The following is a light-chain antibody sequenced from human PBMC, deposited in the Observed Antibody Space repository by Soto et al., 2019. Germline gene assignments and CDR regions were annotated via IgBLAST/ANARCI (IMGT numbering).Light chain of an antibody. CDR3: QQSYSTPPT. J-gene: IGKJ1*01. CDR2: AAS. Sequence: DIQMNQSPSSLSASVEERVTITCRASQSISSYLNWYQQKPGKAPKLLIYAASSLQSWVPSRCSGCGSGTDFTLTISSLQPEDFATYYCQQSYSTPPTFGQGTKVDIK. CDR1: QSISSY. V-gene: IGKV1-39*01.